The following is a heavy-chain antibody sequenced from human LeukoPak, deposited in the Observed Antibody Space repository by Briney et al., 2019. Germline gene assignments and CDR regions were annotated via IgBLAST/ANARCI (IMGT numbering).Heavy chain of an antibody. CDR3: ARGTGEVTAGYY. D-gene: IGHD2-21*02. CDR2: IHNDGRT. V-gene: IGHV3-53*01. Sequence: PGGSLRLSCAASGFTVRSFYMSWVRQAPGKGLEWVSVIHNDGRTFYADSVKGRFTISRDDSKNTLSLQMNSLRADDTAVYYCARGTGEVTAGYYWGQGTLVTVSS. CDR1: GFTVRSFY. J-gene: IGHJ4*02.